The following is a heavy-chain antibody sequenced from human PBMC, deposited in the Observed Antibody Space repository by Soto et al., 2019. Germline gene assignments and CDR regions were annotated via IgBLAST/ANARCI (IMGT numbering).Heavy chain of an antibody. Sequence: PGGSLRLSCAASGFTFSSYGMHWVRQAPGKGLEWVAVISYDGSNKYCADSVKGRFTISRDNSKNTLYLQMNSLRAEDTAVYYCAKDRSSSWYPLGYYYYGMDVWGQGTTVTVSS. CDR1: GFTFSSYG. J-gene: IGHJ6*02. D-gene: IGHD6-13*01. V-gene: IGHV3-30*18. CDR2: ISYDGSNK. CDR3: AKDRSSSWYPLGYYYYGMDV.